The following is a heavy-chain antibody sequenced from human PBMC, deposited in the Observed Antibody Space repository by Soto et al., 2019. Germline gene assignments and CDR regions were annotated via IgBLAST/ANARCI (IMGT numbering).Heavy chain of an antibody. D-gene: IGHD2-2*01. J-gene: IGHJ5*02. CDR2: IYYSGST. Sequence: SETLSLTCAVYGGSISSGGYYWSWIRQHPGKGLEWIGYIYYSGSTYYNPSLKSRVTISVDTSKNQFSLKLSPVTAADTAVYYCARDVGYCSSTSCYYWFDPWGQGTLVTVSS. CDR1: GGSISSGGYY. CDR3: ARDVGYCSSTSCYYWFDP. V-gene: IGHV4-31*11.